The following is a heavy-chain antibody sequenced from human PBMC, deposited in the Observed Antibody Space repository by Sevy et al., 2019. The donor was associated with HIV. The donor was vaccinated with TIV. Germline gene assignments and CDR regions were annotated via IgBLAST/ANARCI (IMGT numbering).Heavy chain of an antibody. CDR3: AIATMDNWFDP. J-gene: IGHJ5*02. CDR2: IKQDGSEK. CDR1: GFTFSSYW. V-gene: IGHV3-7*01. Sequence: GGSLRLSCAASGFTFSSYWMSWVRQAPGKGLEWVANIKQDGSEKYYVDSVKGRFTISRDNAKNSLYLQMNSLRAEDTAVYYCAIATMDNWFDPWGQGTLVTVSS. D-gene: IGHD3-10*01.